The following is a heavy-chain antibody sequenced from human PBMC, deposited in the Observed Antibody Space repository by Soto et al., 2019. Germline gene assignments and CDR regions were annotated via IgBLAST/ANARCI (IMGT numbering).Heavy chain of an antibody. D-gene: IGHD6-6*01. V-gene: IGHV4-39*02. CDR3: ASEYSSSSWFDP. J-gene: IGHJ5*02. CDR2: ISYSGTT. Sequence: QLQLQESGPGLVKPSETLSLTCTVSGDSITSGLYFWVWVRQTPGKGLEWIGSISYSGTTYSHPSLKSRVNISVDMSTNHFSLKLTSVTAADTGVYYCASEYSSSSWFDPWGRGALVTVSS. CDR1: GDSITSGLYF.